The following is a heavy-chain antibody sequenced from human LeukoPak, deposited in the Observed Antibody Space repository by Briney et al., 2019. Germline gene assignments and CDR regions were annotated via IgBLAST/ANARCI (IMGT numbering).Heavy chain of an antibody. V-gene: IGHV1-2*02. D-gene: IGHD6-19*01. J-gene: IGHJ4*02. CDR3: ARIAVAGTGSDY. CDR2: INPNSGGT. CDR1: GYTFTGYY. Sequence: ASVKVSCKASGYTFTGYYMHWVRQAPGQGLEWMGWINPNSGGTNYAQKFQGRVTMTRDTSISTAYMELSRLRSDDTAVYYCARIAVAGTGSDYWGQGTLATVSS.